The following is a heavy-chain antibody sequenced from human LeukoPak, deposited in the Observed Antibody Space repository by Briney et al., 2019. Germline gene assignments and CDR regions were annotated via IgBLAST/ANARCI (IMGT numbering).Heavy chain of an antibody. D-gene: IGHD2-2*01. CDR1: GFTFSSYA. CDR2: ISASGGTT. Sequence: PGGSLRLSCAASGFTFSSYAMSWVRQAPGKGLEWVSAISASGGTTYYADSVKGRFTISRDNSKNTLYLQMSSLRAEDTAVYYCAKEPREYCSSRNCPNWIDPGGQGTLVTVSS. J-gene: IGHJ5*02. CDR3: AKEPREYCSSRNCPNWIDP. V-gene: IGHV3-23*01.